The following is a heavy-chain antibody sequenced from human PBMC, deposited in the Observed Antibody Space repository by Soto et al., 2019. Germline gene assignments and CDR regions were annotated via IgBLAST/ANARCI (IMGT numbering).Heavy chain of an antibody. CDR2: ISYDGSNK. V-gene: IGHV3-30*18. CDR1: GFTFSSYG. Sequence: QVQLVESGGGVVQPGRSLRLSCAASGFTFSSYGMHWVRQAPGKGLEWVAVISYDGSNKYYADSVKGRFTISRDNSKNTLYLQMNSLRAEDTAVYYCAKAMGSRHYYYGMDVWGQGTTVTVSS. D-gene: IGHD6-13*01. CDR3: AKAMGSRHYYYGMDV. J-gene: IGHJ6*02.